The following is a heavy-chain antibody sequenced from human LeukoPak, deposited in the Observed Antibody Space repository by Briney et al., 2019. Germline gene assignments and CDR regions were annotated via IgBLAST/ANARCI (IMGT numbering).Heavy chain of an antibody. D-gene: IGHD1-26*01. Sequence: PGGSLRLSCVASGFNFSPSSMGWVRQAPGKGLEWVSAISGGGGNTYYADSVKGRFTISRDNSKNTLYLQMNSLRAEDTAVYYCGKNRYSGSLSPFDIWGQGTMATVSS. CDR1: GFNFSPSS. CDR3: GKNRYSGSLSPFDI. V-gene: IGHV3-23*01. CDR2: ISGGGGNT. J-gene: IGHJ3*02.